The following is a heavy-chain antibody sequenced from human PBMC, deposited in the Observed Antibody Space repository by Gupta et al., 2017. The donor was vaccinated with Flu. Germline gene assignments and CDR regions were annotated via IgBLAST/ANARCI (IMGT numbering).Heavy chain of an antibody. D-gene: IGHD2-15*01. CDR2: IYSTGST. CDR1: GGSISNYY. J-gene: IGHJ2*01. V-gene: IGHV4-59*01. Sequence: GGSISNYYWSWIRQSPGKGLEWIGYIYSTGSTNYNPSLESRVTFSVDTSKNQFSLKLSSVTAADTALYYCARDGGGQVAVGYFDLWGRGPLV. CDR3: ARDGGGQVAVGYFDL.